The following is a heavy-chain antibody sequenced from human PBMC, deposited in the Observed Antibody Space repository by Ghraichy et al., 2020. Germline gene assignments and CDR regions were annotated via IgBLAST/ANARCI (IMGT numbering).Heavy chain of an antibody. J-gene: IGHJ4*02. Sequence: GGSLRLSCAGSGFSFRDYGMNWVRQAPGKGLEWVSNINSDGSVAHYADSVRGRFTISRDNAQNSRYLQMNSLRDEDTAVYYCASEGGEVRCCHYFESWGQGALVTVSS. CDR3: ASEGGEVRCCHYFES. V-gene: IGHV3-48*02. CDR1: GFSFRDYG. CDR2: INSDGSVA. D-gene: IGHD3-16*01.